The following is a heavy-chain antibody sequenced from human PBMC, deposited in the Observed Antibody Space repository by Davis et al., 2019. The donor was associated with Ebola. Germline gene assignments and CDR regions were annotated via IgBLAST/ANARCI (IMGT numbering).Heavy chain of an antibody. CDR3: AKDRSSGWTALGY. Sequence: GESLKISCAASGFTFSGYWMHWVRHPPGKGPVWVSRIDSDGSTTIYADSVKGRFTVSRDNAKNTLYLQMNSLRAEDTAVYYCAKDRSSGWTALGYWGQGTLVTVSS. D-gene: IGHD6-19*01. J-gene: IGHJ4*02. CDR2: IDSDGSTT. V-gene: IGHV3-74*01. CDR1: GFTFSGYW.